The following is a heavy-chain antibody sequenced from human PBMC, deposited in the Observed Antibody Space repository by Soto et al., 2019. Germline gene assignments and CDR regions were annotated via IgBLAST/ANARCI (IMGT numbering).Heavy chain of an antibody. D-gene: IGHD3-10*01. J-gene: IGHJ4*02. CDR3: ARGAFGNYYVDY. CDR1: GFTFSRDW. Sequence: EVQLVESGGGLVQPRGSLRLSCAASGFTFSRDWMHWVRQAPGKGLVWVSRIKYDGSSTNYADSVKGRFTISRDNAKNTVYLQMNSLRDEDTAVYYCARGAFGNYYVDYWGQGALVTVAS. V-gene: IGHV3-74*01. CDR2: IKYDGSST.